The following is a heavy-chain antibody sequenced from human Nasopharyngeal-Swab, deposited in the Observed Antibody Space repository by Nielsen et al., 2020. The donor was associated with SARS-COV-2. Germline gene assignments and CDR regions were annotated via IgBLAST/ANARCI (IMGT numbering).Heavy chain of an antibody. CDR1: GFTSSSYA. J-gene: IGHJ4*02. D-gene: IGHD6-19*01. Sequence: GESLKISCAASGFTSSSYAMSWVRQPPGKGLEWVSAISGSGGSTYYADSVKGRFTISRDNSKNTLYLQMNSLRAEDTAVYYCANTGVAGTPGGFDYWGQGTLVTVSS. CDR2: ISGSGGST. V-gene: IGHV3-23*01. CDR3: ANTGVAGTPGGFDY.